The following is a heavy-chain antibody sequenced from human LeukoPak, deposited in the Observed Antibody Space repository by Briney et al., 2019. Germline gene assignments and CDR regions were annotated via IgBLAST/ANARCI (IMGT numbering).Heavy chain of an antibody. V-gene: IGHV4-38-2*01. CDR2: IYHSGST. J-gene: IGHJ4*02. D-gene: IGHD2-2*01. CDR1: GYSISSGYY. CDR3: ARLHIVVVPAAIDY. Sequence: PSETLSLTCAVSGYSISSGYYWGWIRQPPGKGLEWIGSIYHSGSTYYNPSLKSRVTISVVTSKNQFSLKLSSVTAADTAVYYCARLHIVVVPAAIDYWGQGTLVTVSS.